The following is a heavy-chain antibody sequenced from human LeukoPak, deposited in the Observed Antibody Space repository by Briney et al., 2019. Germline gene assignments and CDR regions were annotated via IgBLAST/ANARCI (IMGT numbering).Heavy chain of an antibody. CDR2: ISSSGSTI. CDR3: ARDLRGYSYGFYYYGMDV. Sequence: GGSLRLSCAASGFTFSDYYMSWIRQPPGKGLEWVSYISSSGSTIYYADSVKGRFTISRDNAKNSLYLEMNSLEAEDTAVYYRARDLRGYSYGFYYYGMDVWGQGTTVTVSS. J-gene: IGHJ6*02. V-gene: IGHV3-11*01. CDR1: GFTFSDYY. D-gene: IGHD5-18*01.